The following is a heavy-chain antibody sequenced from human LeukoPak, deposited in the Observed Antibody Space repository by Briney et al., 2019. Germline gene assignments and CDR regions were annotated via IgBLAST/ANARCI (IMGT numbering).Heavy chain of an antibody. D-gene: IGHD6-13*01. J-gene: IGHJ4*02. CDR1: GFTFSSYW. CDR3: ARPIAAAGS. V-gene: IGHV3-7*03. Sequence: PGGSLRLSCAASGFTFSSYWMTWVRQAPGKGLEWVASIKPDGSEKYYVDSVKGRFTISRDNAKNSLYLQMNRLRAEDTAVYYCARPIAAAGSWGQGTLVTVSS. CDR2: IKPDGSEK.